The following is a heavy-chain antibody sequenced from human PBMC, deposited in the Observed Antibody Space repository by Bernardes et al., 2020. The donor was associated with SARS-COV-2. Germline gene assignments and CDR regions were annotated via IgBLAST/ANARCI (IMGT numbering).Heavy chain of an antibody. CDR3: ARDPSAAAGLGRSYWYFDL. D-gene: IGHD6-13*01. CDR2: IWYDGSNK. J-gene: IGHJ2*01. CDR1: GFTFSSYG. V-gene: IGHV3-33*01. Sequence: LRLSCAASGFTFSSYGMHWVRQAPGKGLEWVAVIWYDGSNKYYADSVKGRFTISRDNAKNSLYLQMNSLRAEDTALYHCARDPSAAAGLGRSYWYFDLWGRGTLVTVSS.